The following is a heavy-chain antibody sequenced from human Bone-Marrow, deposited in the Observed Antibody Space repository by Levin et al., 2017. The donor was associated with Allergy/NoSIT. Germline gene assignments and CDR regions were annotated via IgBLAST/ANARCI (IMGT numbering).Heavy chain of an antibody. J-gene: IGHJ4*02. CDR1: GGSISSADYY. V-gene: IGHV4-30-4*01. CDR3: ARGRVGSLIEFGELAYFDS. CDR2: IYYTGRA. D-gene: IGHD3-10*01. Sequence: SETLSLTCTVSGGSISSADYYWSWFRQPPGTGLEWIGYIYYTGRAYYNPSLKSRITISLDTSKNQFSLKVTSVAAADTAVYFCARGRVGSLIEFGELAYFDSWGQGTLVTVSS.